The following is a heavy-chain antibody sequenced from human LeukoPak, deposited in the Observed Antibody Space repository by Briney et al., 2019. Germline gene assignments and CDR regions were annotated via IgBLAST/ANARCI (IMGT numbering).Heavy chain of an antibody. CDR3: AKDGKAPAYYGSGRPRGYFDY. CDR2: ISWNSGSI. V-gene: IGHV3-9*01. D-gene: IGHD3-10*01. J-gene: IGHJ4*02. CDR1: GFTFDDYA. Sequence: GGSLRLSCAASGFTFDDYAMHWVRQAPGKGLEWVSGISWNSGSIGYADSVKGRFTISRDNAKNSLYLQMNSLRAEDTALYYCAKDGKAPAYYGSGRPRGYFDYWRQGTLVTVSS.